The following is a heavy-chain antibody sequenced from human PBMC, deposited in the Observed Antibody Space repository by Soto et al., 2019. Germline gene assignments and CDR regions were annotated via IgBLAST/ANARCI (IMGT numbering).Heavy chain of an antibody. V-gene: IGHV3-23*01. J-gene: IGHJ4*02. CDR1: GFTFRSYA. CDR2: IHSGGRDT. CDR3: TKGRGGSGKVPLDY. D-gene: IGHD3-10*01. Sequence: EVHLLQSGGGLVQPGESLRLSCAASGFTFRSYALTWVRQAPGRGLEWVATIHSGGRDTYYGASVKGRFTVSRDNSNNTVDLHMSSLRAEDTAVYYCTKGRGGSGKVPLDYWGQGTLVTVSS.